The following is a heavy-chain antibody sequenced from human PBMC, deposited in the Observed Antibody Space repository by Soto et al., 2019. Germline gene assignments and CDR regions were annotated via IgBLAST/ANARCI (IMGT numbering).Heavy chain of an antibody. CDR3: AKLSSGSSLDPFDY. Sequence: GGSLRLSCAASGFTFSSYGMHWVRQAPGKGLEWVAVISYDGSNKYYADSVKGRFTISRDNSKNTLYLQMNSLRAEDTAVYYCAKLSSGSSLDPFDYWGQGTLVTVSS. CDR2: ISYDGSNK. CDR1: GFTFSSYG. J-gene: IGHJ4*02. D-gene: IGHD1-26*01. V-gene: IGHV3-30*18.